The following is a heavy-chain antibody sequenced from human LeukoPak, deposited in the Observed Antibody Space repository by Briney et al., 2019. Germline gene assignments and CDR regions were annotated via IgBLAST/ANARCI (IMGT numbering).Heavy chain of an antibody. J-gene: IGHJ4*02. CDR2: IDPNSGGT. CDR3: ARVSYSSGWRPFDY. CDR1: GYTFTGYY. D-gene: IGHD6-19*01. Sequence: ASVKVSCKASGYTFTGYYMHWVRQAPGQGLEWMGRIDPNSGGTSYAQNFQGRVTMTRDTSISTAYMELSRLRSDDTAVYYCARVSYSSGWRPFDYWGQGTLVTVSS. V-gene: IGHV1-2*06.